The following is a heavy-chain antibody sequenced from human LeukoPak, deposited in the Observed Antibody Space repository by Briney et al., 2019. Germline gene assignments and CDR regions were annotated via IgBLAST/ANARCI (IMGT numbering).Heavy chain of an antibody. CDR2: INHSGST. D-gene: IGHD6-13*01. V-gene: IGHV4-34*01. J-gene: IGHJ4*02. CDR1: GGSFSGYY. Sequence: SETLSLTCAVYGGSFSGYYWSWIRQPPGKGLEWIGEINHSGSTNYNPSLKSRVTISVDTSKNQFSLKLSSVTAADTAVYYCAREAYSSSIDYWGQGTLVTVSS. CDR3: AREAYSSSIDY.